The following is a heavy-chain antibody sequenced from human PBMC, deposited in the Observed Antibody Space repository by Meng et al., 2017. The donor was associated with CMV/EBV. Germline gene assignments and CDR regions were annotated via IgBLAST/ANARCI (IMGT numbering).Heavy chain of an antibody. V-gene: IGHV4-59*01. CDR2: IYCRRRT. J-gene: IGHJ2*01. D-gene: IGHD2-21*01. CDR3: ARDQCIPYGYFDL. CDR1: GESNSVCV. Sequence: QQQVQREGPGSVEASEALSLIFCCDGESNSVCVGSWIRQPEGKGLEWIGYIYCRRRTNYNPSLKSRVTISVDTSKNQFSPKLSSVTAADTAVYYCARDQCIPYGYFDLWGRGTLVTVSS.